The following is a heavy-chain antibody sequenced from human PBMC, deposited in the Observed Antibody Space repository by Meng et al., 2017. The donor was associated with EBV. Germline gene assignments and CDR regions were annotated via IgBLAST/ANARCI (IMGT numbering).Heavy chain of an antibody. Sequence: QVQLQQWGVGLLKPSEXLSLTCAVYGGSVNGYFWSWIRQPPGKGLEWIGELHHSGSTNYNPSLKSRLRISVDTSKNQFSLNLTSVTAADTAVYYCARVSPKRYFDYLAPPDYWGQGTLVTVSS. D-gene: IGHD3-9*01. V-gene: IGHV4-34*01. J-gene: IGHJ4*02. CDR2: LHHSGST. CDR3: ARVSPKRYFDYLAPPDY. CDR1: GGSVNGYF.